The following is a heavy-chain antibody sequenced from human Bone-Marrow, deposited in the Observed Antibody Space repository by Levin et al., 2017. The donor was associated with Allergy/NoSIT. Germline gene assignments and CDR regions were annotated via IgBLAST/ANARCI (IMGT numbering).Heavy chain of an antibody. V-gene: IGHV3-23*01. CDR3: ARLEYCSGGSCPSSADSFQH. CDR1: GFTFSSYA. CDR2: ISGRGGNT. D-gene: IGHD2-15*01. J-gene: IGHJ1*01. Sequence: GGSLRLSCAASGFTFSSYAMRGVRQTPGKGREGGSAISGRGGNTYYADSVKGRFTISRDNSKNTLYLQMNSLRGEDTAVYYCARLEYCSGGSCPSSADSFQHWGQGTLVTVSS.